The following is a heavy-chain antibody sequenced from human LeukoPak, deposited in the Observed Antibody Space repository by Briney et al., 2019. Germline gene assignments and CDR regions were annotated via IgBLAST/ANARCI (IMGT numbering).Heavy chain of an antibody. Sequence: MPPETLSLTCAVYGGSFSGYYWSWIRQPPGKGLEWIGEINHSGSTNYNPSLKSRVTISVDTSKNQFSLKLSSVTAADTAVYYCARGPYSSSWYTRGYNWFDPWGQGTLVTVSS. V-gene: IGHV4-34*01. J-gene: IGHJ5*02. CDR1: GGSFSGYY. D-gene: IGHD6-13*01. CDR2: INHSGST. CDR3: ARGPYSSSWYTRGYNWFDP.